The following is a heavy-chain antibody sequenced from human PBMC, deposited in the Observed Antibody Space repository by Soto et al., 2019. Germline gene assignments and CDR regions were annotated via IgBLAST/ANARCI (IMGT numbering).Heavy chain of an antibody. CDR2: INPSNEIT. J-gene: IGHJ4*02. V-gene: IGHV1-2*02. Sequence: APMKVSCKPSGYTFRAYYCHWPRRAPGRGFQWLGWINPSNEITTFSEFFQGRITMTRDTSTNTVHMELNMLTSDDTAVYYCMRGGWGDSPIDYWGQGTQVTVSS. CDR3: MRGGWGDSPIDY. D-gene: IGHD1-26*01. CDR1: GYTFRAYY.